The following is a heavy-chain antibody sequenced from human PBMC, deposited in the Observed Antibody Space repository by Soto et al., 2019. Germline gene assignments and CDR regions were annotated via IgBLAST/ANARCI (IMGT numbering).Heavy chain of an antibody. Sequence: GASVKVSCKVSGYTPTELSMHWVRQAPGKGLEWMGGFDPEDGETIYAQKFQGRVTMTEDTSTDTAYMELSSLRSEDTAVYYCATAGSCSGGSCYTIGPYRGPDYYYYGMDVWGQGTTVTVSS. D-gene: IGHD2-15*01. CDR1: GYTPTELS. V-gene: IGHV1-24*01. CDR2: FDPEDGET. J-gene: IGHJ6*02. CDR3: ATAGSCSGGSCYTIGPYRGPDYYYYGMDV.